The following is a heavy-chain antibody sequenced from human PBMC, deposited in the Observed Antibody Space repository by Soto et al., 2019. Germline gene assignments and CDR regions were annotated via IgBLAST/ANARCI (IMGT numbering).Heavy chain of an antibody. CDR3: ARASAPIFWSGYPRSYYYMDV. V-gene: IGHV4-31*03. J-gene: IGHJ6*03. Sequence: PSETLSLTCTVSGGSISSGGYYWSWIRQHPGKGLEWIGYIYYSGSTYYNPSLKSRVTISVDTSKNQFSLKLSSVTAADTAVYYCARASAPIFWSGYPRSYYYMDVWGKGTTVTVSS. D-gene: IGHD3-3*01. CDR1: GGSISSGGYY. CDR2: IYYSGST.